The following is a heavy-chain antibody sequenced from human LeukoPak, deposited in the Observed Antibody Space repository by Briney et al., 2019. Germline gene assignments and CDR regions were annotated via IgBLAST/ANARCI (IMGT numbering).Heavy chain of an antibody. CDR3: ARKYSGYDYR. CDR2: IYYSGST. V-gene: IGHV4-39*01. CDR1: GGSISSSSYY. J-gene: IGHJ5*02. D-gene: IGHD5-12*01. Sequence: SETLSLTCTVSGGSISSSSYYWGWIRQPPGKGLEWIGSIYYSGSTYYNPSLKSRVTISVDTSKNQFSLELSSVTAADTAVYYCARKYSGYDYRWGQGTLVTVSS.